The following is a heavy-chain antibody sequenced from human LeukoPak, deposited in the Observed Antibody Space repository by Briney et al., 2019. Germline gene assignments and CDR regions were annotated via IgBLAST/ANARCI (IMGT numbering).Heavy chain of an antibody. V-gene: IGHV1-2*02. D-gene: IGHD5-24*01. CDR2: VNPTSGGT. CDR1: GYTFTGYY. J-gene: IGHJ4*02. Sequence: APVKVSCKASGYTFTGYYMHWVRQAPGQGLEWMGWVNPTSGGTNYAQKFQGRVTMTRDTSISTAYMELSRLRSDDTAVYYCARVVVRDANNYKDYWGQGTLVTVSS. CDR3: ARVVVRDANNYKDY.